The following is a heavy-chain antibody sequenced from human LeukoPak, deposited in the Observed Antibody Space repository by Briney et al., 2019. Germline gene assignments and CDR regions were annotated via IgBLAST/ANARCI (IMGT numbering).Heavy chain of an antibody. CDR3: ARTFGRSGFFDY. V-gene: IGHV4-34*01. Sequence: SETLSLTCAVYGVSFSGYYWSWIRQPPGKGLEWIGEINHSGSTNYNPSLKSRVTISVDTSKSQFSLKLSSVTAADAAVYYCARTFGRSGFFDYWGQGTLVTVSS. D-gene: IGHD3-22*01. CDR2: INHSGST. J-gene: IGHJ4*02. CDR1: GVSFSGYY.